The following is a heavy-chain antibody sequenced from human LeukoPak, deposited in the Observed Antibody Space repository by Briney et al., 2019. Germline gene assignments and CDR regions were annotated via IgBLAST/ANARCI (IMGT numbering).Heavy chain of an antibody. CDR3: ARDYSMYGMDV. CDR2: ISSSGSTI. V-gene: IGHV3-48*03. J-gene: IGHJ6*02. Sequence: PGGSLRLSCAASGFTFSSYEMNWVRQVPGKGLEWVSYISSSGSTIYYADSVKGRFTISRDNAKNSLYLQMNSLRAEDTAVYYCARDYSMYGMDVWGQGTTVTVSS. CDR1: GFTFSSYE. D-gene: IGHD4-11*01.